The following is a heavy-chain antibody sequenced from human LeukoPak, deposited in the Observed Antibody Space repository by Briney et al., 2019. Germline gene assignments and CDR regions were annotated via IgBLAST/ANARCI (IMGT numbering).Heavy chain of an antibody. V-gene: IGHV3-53*01. Sequence: PGGSLRLSCAASGFTVSNSYMSWVRQAPGQGLEWVSVIYSGGSTYYANSVKGRFTISRDNSKNTLDLQMNSLGAEDTAVYYCARGGGAFCGGDCHRSFDFWGQGTLVTVSS. CDR3: ARGGGAFCGGDCHRSFDF. D-gene: IGHD2-21*02. CDR2: IYSGGST. J-gene: IGHJ4*02. CDR1: GFTVSNSY.